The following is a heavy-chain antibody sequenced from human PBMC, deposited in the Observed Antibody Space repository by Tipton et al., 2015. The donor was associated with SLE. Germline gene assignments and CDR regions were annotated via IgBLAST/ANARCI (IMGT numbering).Heavy chain of an antibody. CDR3: ARPEGRAARRWAFDI. D-gene: IGHD6-6*01. CDR2: IYHSGST. CDR1: GGSIRSDY. Sequence: TLSLTCTVSGGSIRSDYWNWIRQPLGKGLEWIGSIYHSGSTYYNPSLKSRVTISVDTSKNQFSLKLSSVTAADTAGYYCARPEGRAARRWAFDIWGQGTMVTVSS. J-gene: IGHJ3*02. V-gene: IGHV4-59*08.